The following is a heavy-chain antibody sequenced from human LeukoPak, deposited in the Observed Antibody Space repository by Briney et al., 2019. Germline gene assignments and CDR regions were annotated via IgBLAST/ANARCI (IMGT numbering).Heavy chain of an antibody. J-gene: IGHJ4*02. D-gene: IGHD4-17*01. CDR3: ARGHTAVTRHFDF. Sequence: GGSLRLSCAASGFTFSSYSMNWVRQAPGKGLEWVSSISRSSSYIYYADALKGRFTISRDDAKNLLYLDMNSLRAEDTAVYYCARGHTAVTRHFDFWGQGTLVTVSS. V-gene: IGHV3-21*01. CDR2: ISRSSSYI. CDR1: GFTFSSYS.